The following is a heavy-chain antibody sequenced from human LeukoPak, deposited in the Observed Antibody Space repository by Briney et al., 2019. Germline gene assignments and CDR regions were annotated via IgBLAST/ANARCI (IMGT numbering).Heavy chain of an antibody. CDR1: GYIFTSYG. Sequence: ASVKVSCKASGYIFTSYGISWVRQAPGQGLEWMGWINPNSGGTNYAQKFQGWVTMTRDTSISTAYMELSRLRSDDTAVYYCARDTWDYNGMDVWGQGTTVTVSS. J-gene: IGHJ6*02. CDR2: INPNSGGT. D-gene: IGHD1-26*01. CDR3: ARDTWDYNGMDV. V-gene: IGHV1-2*04.